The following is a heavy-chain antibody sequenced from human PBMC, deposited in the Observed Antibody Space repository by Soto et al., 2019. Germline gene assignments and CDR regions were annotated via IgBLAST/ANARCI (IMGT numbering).Heavy chain of an antibody. CDR3: ARNGGSGWYRDAFDI. J-gene: IGHJ3*02. V-gene: IGHV1-18*01. CDR2: ISAYNGNT. Sequence: ASVKVSCTDSGYTFTSYGISWVRQAPGQGLEWMGWISAYNGNTNYAQKLQGRVTMTTDTSTSTAYMELRSLRSDDTAVYYCARNGGSGWYRDAFDIWGQGTMVTVSS. CDR1: GYTFTSYG. D-gene: IGHD6-19*01.